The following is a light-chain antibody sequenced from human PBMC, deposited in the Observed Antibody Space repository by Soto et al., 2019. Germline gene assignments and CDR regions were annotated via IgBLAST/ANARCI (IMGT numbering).Light chain of an antibody. J-gene: IGKJ4*01. Sequence: EIVLTQSPGTLSLSVGERVTLSCSASQSVSSYLAWYQQTPGQAPILLIYDTSNRATGTPDRFSGSGSGTDFTLTISSLEPEDFTVYCCQQYGSSPLTVGGGTTVEIK. CDR2: DTS. V-gene: IGKV3-20*01. CDR1: QSVSSY. CDR3: QQYGSSPLT.